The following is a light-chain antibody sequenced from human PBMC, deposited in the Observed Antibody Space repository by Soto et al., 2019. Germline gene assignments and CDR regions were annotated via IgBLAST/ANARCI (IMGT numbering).Light chain of an antibody. V-gene: IGKV3-20*01. J-gene: IGKJ1*01. CDR2: AAS. CDR1: QSVNSRY. Sequence: IVLTQSPGTLSLSPGDRATLSCRTSQSVNSRYLAWYQQRPGQAPRLLIYAASSRPTGIPDRFSGSGSGTDFTLTISSLEPEDFATYYCQQYNDWPPWTFGQGTKVDIK. CDR3: QQYNDWPPWT.